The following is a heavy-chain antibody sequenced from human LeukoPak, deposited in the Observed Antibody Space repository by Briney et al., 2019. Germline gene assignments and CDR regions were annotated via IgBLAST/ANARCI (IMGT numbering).Heavy chain of an antibody. D-gene: IGHD3-3*01. Sequence: PGGSLRLSCAASGFTVSNNYMSWVRQAPGKGLEWVSSISASGGSTYSADSVKGRFTVSRDNSKNTVYLQMSSLRAEDTAVYYCAKGLQHTIFGVDVCGQGTSVIVSS. J-gene: IGHJ6*02. CDR2: ISASGGST. CDR1: GFTVSNNY. V-gene: IGHV3-23*01. CDR3: AKGLQHTIFGVDV.